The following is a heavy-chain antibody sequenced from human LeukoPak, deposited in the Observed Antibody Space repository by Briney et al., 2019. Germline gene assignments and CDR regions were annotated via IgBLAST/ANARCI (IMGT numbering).Heavy chain of an antibody. CDR2: ISGRGINT. CDR3: ATSAHIEVGTAPPPDY. Sequence: GGSLRLSCAASGFTFSSYAVSWVRQAPGKGLEWVSAISGRGINTYYAASVKGRFDISRDNSRDTVYLQMNSLRAEDTAIYYCATSAHIEVGTAPPPDYWGQGTLVTVTS. D-gene: IGHD2-21*02. CDR1: GFTFSSYA. J-gene: IGHJ4*02. V-gene: IGHV3-23*01.